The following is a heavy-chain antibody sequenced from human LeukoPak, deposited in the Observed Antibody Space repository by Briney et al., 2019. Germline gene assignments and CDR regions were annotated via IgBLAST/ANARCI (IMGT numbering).Heavy chain of an antibody. CDR2: ISGNGAFT. CDR1: GFTFGNYA. CDR3: AEELVPAAHPFDY. V-gene: IGHV3-23*01. Sequence: GGSLRLSCAASGFTFGNYAMNWVRQAPGKGLEWVSTISGNGAFTYYADSVQGRFTISRDNSKNTLSVQMNSLRAEDTAVYYCAEELVPAAHPFDYWGQGTLVTVSS. D-gene: IGHD2-2*01. J-gene: IGHJ4*02.